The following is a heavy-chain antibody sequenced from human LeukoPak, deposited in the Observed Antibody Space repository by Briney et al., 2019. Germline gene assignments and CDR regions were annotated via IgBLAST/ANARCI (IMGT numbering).Heavy chain of an antibody. D-gene: IGHD3-3*01. J-gene: IGHJ6*03. Sequence: GASVEVSCKTSGYTFTSYGISWVRQAPGQGLEWMGWISAYNGDTRYAQKFQGRVTMTTDTSTSTVYMELRSLRSDDTAVYYCARAGDFWSGYRYYMDVWGKGTTVSVSS. CDR2: ISAYNGDT. CDR1: GYTFTSYG. CDR3: ARAGDFWSGYRYYMDV. V-gene: IGHV1-18*01.